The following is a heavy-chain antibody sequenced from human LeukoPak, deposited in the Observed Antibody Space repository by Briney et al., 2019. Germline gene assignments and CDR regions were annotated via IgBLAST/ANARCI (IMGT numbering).Heavy chain of an antibody. V-gene: IGHV4-59*01. CDR3: ARDGRNCTNNYFYTYFDP. CDR1: GGSTRSNY. Sequence: SETLSLTCSVSGGSTRSNYWSWIRQPPGKGPEWIGYIYYGGSTNYNPSLKSRVTISIDTSKNQFSLQLNSVTASDTAVYYCARDGRNCTNNYFYTYFDPWGPGILVTVSS. J-gene: IGHJ5*02. D-gene: IGHD2-8*01. CDR2: IYYGGST.